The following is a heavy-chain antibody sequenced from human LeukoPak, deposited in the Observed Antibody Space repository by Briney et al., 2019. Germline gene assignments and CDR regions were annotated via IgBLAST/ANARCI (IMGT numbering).Heavy chain of an antibody. V-gene: IGHV3-53*01. Sequence: GGSLRLSCAASGFTVSSNYMSWVRQAPGKGLEWVSVIYSGGSTYYADSVKGRFTISRDNSKNTLYLQMNSLRAEGTAVYYCARDTVVVVAAYYYYYMDVWGKGTTVTVSS. CDR2: IYSGGST. CDR3: ARDTVVVVAAYYYYYMDV. D-gene: IGHD2-15*01. CDR1: GFTVSSNY. J-gene: IGHJ6*03.